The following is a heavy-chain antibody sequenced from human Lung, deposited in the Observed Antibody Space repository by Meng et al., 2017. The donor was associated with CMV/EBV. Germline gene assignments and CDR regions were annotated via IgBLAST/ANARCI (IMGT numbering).Heavy chain of an antibody. CDR2: IYYSGST. D-gene: IGHD1-26*01. CDR1: GGSISSYY. V-gene: IGHV4-59*01. CDR3: ARDNPNSGIDY. Sequence: SETXSLXCTVSGGSISSYYWSWIRQPPGKGLECIGYIYYSGSTNYNPSRKSRVTISVDTSKNQFPLKLSSVTAADTAVYYCARDNPNSGIDYWGQGTLVTVSS. J-gene: IGHJ4*02.